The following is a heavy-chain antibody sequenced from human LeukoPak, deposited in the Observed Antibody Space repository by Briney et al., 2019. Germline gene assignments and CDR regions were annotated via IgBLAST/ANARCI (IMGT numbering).Heavy chain of an antibody. Sequence: PGGSLRLSCAASGFTFSSYYMSWVRQAPGKGLEWVANINQDGSDKYYVDSVKGRFTISRDNAKNSLFLQMNSLRAEDTAVYYCARDKVVGATNLDYWGQGTLVTVSS. J-gene: IGHJ4*02. CDR2: INQDGSDK. CDR3: ARDKVVGATNLDY. CDR1: GFTFSSYY. D-gene: IGHD1-26*01. V-gene: IGHV3-7*01.